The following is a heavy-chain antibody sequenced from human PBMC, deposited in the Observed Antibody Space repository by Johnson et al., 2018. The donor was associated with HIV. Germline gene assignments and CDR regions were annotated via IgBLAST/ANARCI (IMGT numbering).Heavy chain of an antibody. J-gene: IGHJ3*02. CDR1: GFTFSSYW. Sequence: VQLVESGGGLVQPGGSLTLSCAASGFTFSSYWMSWVRQAPGKGLEWVANIKQDGSEKYYVDSVKGRFTISRDNAKNSLYLQMNSLRAEDTAVYYCAKEGSGYDWAAFDIWGQGTMVTVSS. CDR2: IKQDGSEK. CDR3: AKEGSGYDWAAFDI. V-gene: IGHV3-7*01. D-gene: IGHD5-12*01.